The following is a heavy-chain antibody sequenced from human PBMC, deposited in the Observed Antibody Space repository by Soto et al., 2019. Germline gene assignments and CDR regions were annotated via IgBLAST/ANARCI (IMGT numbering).Heavy chain of an antibody. CDR3: ARVPYYYGMDV. J-gene: IGHJ6*02. CDR1: GFTFSDYY. V-gene: IGHV3-11*05. Sequence: QVQLVESGGGLVKPGGSLRLSCAASGFTFSDYYMSWIRQAPGKGLEWVSYISSSSSYTNYADSVKGRFTISRDNAKNXXYLXMXXLRXXDTXVYYCARVPYYYGMDVWGQGTTVTVSS. CDR2: ISSSSSYT.